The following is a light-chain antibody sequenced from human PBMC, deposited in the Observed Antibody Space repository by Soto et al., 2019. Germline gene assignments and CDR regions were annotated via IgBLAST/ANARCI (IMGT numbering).Light chain of an antibody. CDR2: YDD. J-gene: IGLJ3*02. V-gene: IGLV3-21*04. CDR1: NIGTKA. Sequence: SYELTQSPSMSVAPGKAARITCGGDNIGTKAVHWYQQKPGQAPFVVISYDDDRPSGIPERFSGSNSGNTATLTISGVEAGDEADYYCQVWNSNNDHWVFGGGTKLTVL. CDR3: QVWNSNNDHWV.